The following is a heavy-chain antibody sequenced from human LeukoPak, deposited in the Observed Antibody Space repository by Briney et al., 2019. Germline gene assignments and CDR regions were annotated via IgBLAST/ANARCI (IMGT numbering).Heavy chain of an antibody. CDR3: ASSEGDMTAFDY. D-gene: IGHD3-9*01. CDR2: MNPNSGNT. Sequence: ASVNVSCKASGYTFTSYDINWVRQATGQGLEWMGWMNPNSGNTGYAQKFQGRVTMTRNTSIGTAYMELSSLRSEDTAVYYCASSEGDMTAFDYWGQGTLVTVSS. V-gene: IGHV1-8*01. CDR1: GYTFTSYD. J-gene: IGHJ4*02.